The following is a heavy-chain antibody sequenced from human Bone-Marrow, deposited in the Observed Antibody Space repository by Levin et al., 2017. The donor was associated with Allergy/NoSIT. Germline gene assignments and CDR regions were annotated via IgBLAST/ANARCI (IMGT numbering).Heavy chain of an antibody. Sequence: SETLSLTCTVSGGSISNYYWCWIRQPAGKGLEWIGRIYSSGSTHYNPSLKSRVTMSIHTSKNQFSLQLTSVTAADTAVYYCARDPFRSVFDSWGQGTLVTVSS. V-gene: IGHV4-4*07. CDR1: GGSISNYY. J-gene: IGHJ4*02. CDR2: IYSSGST. D-gene: IGHD2/OR15-2a*01. CDR3: ARDPFRSVFDS.